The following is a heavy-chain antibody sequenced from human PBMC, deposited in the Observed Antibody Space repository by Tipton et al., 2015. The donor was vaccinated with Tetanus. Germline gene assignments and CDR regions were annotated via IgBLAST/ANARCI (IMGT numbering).Heavy chain of an antibody. Sequence: GLVKPSQTLSLTCTVSGGSISSGGYYWSWIRQHPGKGLEWMGDIYYSGSTYYNPSLKSRVTISVDTSKNQFSLKLNSVTAGDTAVYYCAGDQARGARGWNYFDYWGQGTLVTVSS. CDR1: GGSISSGGYY. CDR2: IYYSGST. J-gene: IGHJ4*02. V-gene: IGHV4-31*03. D-gene: IGHD1-26*01. CDR3: AGDQARGARGWNYFDY.